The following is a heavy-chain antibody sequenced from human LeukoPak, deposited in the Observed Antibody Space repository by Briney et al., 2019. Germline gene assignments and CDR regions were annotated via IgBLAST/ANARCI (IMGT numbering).Heavy chain of an antibody. D-gene: IGHD6-6*01. Sequence: ASVKVSCKASGYTFSAYYVHWMRQAPGQGLEWMGWIHPNSGGTKYAQNFQGRVTMTRDTSISTAYMELSSLRSDDTAVYYCARDLRIAARPFDPWGQGTLVTVSS. V-gene: IGHV1-2*02. CDR1: GYTFSAYY. CDR2: IHPNSGGT. J-gene: IGHJ5*02. CDR3: ARDLRIAARPFDP.